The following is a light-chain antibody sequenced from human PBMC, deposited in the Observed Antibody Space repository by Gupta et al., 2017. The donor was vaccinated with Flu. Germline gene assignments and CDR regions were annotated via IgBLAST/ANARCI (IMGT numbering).Light chain of an antibody. J-gene: IGKJ1*01. V-gene: IGKV2-30*01. Sequence: DVVMTQSPLSLSVTLGQPASISCRSSEGLVYSDGNTYLHWFHQRPGQSPRRLIYQVSYRDSGVPDRFSGSGSGTDFTLQISRGEAEDVGIYCCRQAERCPWAFGQGTTVEIK. CDR3: RQAERCPWA. CDR1: EGLVYSDGNTY. CDR2: QVS.